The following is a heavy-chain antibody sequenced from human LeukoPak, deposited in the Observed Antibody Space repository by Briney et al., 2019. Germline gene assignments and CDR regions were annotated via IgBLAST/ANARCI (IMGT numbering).Heavy chain of an antibody. CDR3: ARDGFCSSSSCYPLNWFDP. Sequence: GGSLRLSCAASGFTFSNYGMHWVRQAPGKGLEGVGVIWHDGSNKYYADSVKGRFTISRDKAKNKLYLQMNSLRAEDTAVYYCARDGFCSSSSCYPLNWFDPWGQGTLVTVSS. V-gene: IGHV3-33*01. CDR2: IWHDGSNK. D-gene: IGHD2-2*03. CDR1: GFTFSNYG. J-gene: IGHJ5*02.